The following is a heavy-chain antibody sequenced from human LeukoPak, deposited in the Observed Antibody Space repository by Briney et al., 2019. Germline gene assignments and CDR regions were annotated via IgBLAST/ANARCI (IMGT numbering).Heavy chain of an antibody. CDR3: AKARRITMIVVEYYFDY. Sequence: QAGGSLRLSCAASGFTFSSYAMSWVRQAPGKGLEWVSAISGSGGSTYYADSVKGRFTISRDNSKNTLYLQMNGLRAEDTAVYYCAKARRITMIVVEYYFDYWGQGTLVTVSS. CDR1: GFTFSSYA. V-gene: IGHV3-23*01. D-gene: IGHD3-22*01. J-gene: IGHJ4*02. CDR2: ISGSGGST.